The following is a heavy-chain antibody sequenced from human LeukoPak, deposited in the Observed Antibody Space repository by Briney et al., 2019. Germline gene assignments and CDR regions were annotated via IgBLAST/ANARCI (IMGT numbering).Heavy chain of an antibody. CDR2: ITTYNGNT. J-gene: IGHJ6*03. D-gene: IGHD2-2*01. CDR1: GYTFSSYG. Sequence: GASVTVSCKASGYTFSSYGLSWVRQAPGQGLEWMGRITTYNGNTKYAQNLQGRVTMTTDTSTSTAYMGLRSLRSDDTAVYYCARGIVPAARDYYYYYMDVWGKGTTVTVSS. V-gene: IGHV1-18*01. CDR3: ARGIVPAARDYYYYYMDV.